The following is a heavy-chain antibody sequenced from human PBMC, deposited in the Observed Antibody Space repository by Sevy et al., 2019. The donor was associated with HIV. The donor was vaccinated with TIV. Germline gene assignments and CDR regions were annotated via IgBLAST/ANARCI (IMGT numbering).Heavy chain of an antibody. CDR2: VYPGDSDT. CDR3: ATTLTTYPYFFQF. D-gene: IGHD4-17*01. CDR1: GYIFAHYW. V-gene: IGHV5-51*01. Sequence: GESLKISCTASGYIFAHYWIGWVRHIPGKGLEWVGMVYPGDSDTRYSPSFKGHVAISADKSTNTAYLQTSVLKASDTAIYYCATTLTTYPYFFQFWGQGTPVTVSS. J-gene: IGHJ4*02.